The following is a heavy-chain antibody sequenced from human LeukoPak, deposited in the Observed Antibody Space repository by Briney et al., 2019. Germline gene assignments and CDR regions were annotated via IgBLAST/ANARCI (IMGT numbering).Heavy chain of an antibody. CDR3: ARDPPYYYGSGSYDENWFDP. J-gene: IGHJ5*02. CDR2: ISSSSSYI. D-gene: IGHD3-10*01. V-gene: IGHV3-21*01. Sequence: GGSLRLSCAASGFTFSSYSMNWVRQAPGKGLEWVSSISSSSSYIYYADSVKGRFTISRDNAKNSLYLHMNSLRAEDTAVYYCARDPPYYYGSGSYDENWFDPWGQGTLVTVSS. CDR1: GFTFSSYS.